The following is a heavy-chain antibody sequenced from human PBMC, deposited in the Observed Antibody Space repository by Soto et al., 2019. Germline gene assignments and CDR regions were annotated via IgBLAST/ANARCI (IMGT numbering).Heavy chain of an antibody. J-gene: IGHJ4*02. D-gene: IGHD3-3*01. CDR3: ARGLGYYDFWSGYLDY. Sequence: GGSLRLSCAASGFTFSSYAMHWVRQAPGKGLEYVSAISSNGGSTYYADSVKGRFTISRDNSKNTLYLQMGSLRAEDMAVYYCARGLGYYDFWSGYLDYWGQGTLVTVSS. CDR1: GFTFSSYA. CDR2: ISSNGGST. V-gene: IGHV3-64*02.